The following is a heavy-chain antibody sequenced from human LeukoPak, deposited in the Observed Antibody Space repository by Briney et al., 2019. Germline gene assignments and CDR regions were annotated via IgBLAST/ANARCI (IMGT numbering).Heavy chain of an antibody. J-gene: IGHJ3*02. D-gene: IGHD2-15*01. CDR1: GGSISSYY. CDR2: IYYSGST. Sequence: SETLSLTCTVSGGSISSYYWSWIRQPPGKGLEWIGYIYYSGSTNYNPSLKSRVTISVDTSKNQFSLKLSSVTAADTAVYYCAREGECSGGSCYPNDAFDIWGQGTRVTVSS. V-gene: IGHV4-59*01. CDR3: AREGECSGGSCYPNDAFDI.